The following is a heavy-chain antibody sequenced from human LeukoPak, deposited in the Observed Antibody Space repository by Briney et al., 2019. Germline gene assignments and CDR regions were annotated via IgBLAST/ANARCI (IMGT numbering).Heavy chain of an antibody. D-gene: IGHD3-22*01. CDR1: GFTFSSYS. CDR2: IKQDGSET. CDR3: ARGPRGYDSSGGP. J-gene: IGHJ5*02. V-gene: IGHV3-7*01. Sequence: GGSLRLSCAASGFTFSSYSMNWVRQAPGKGLEWVANIKQDGSETYYVDSVKGRFTISRDNAKSSLYLQMNSLRAEDTAVYYCARGPRGYDSSGGPWGQGILVTVSS.